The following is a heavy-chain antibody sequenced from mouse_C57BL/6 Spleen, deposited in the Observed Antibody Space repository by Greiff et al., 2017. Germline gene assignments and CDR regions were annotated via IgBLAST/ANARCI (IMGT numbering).Heavy chain of an antibody. CDR1: GYAFSSYW. D-gene: IGHD2-4*01. J-gene: IGHJ4*01. Sequence: VQLQQSGAELVKPGASVKISCKASGYAFSSYWMNWVKQRPGTGLEWIGQIYPGDGDTNYNGKVKGKATLTADKSSSTAYMQLSSLTSEDSAVYFCARKRYDYDRGYAMDYGGQGTSVTVSS. CDR3: ARKRYDYDRGYAMDY. CDR2: IYPGDGDT. V-gene: IGHV1-80*01.